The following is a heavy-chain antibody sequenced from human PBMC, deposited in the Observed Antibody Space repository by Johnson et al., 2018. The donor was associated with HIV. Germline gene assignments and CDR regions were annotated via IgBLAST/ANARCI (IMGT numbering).Heavy chain of an antibody. CDR1: GFTFSSCA. CDR3: AKCPSPPSPRAFDI. V-gene: IGHV3-23*04. Sequence: VQLVESGGDLVQPGGSLRLSCVASGFTFSSCAMSWVRQAPGKGLEWVSGISGSNASTYYADSVKGRFTISRDNSKNTLFLQMNSLRVEDTAIYYCAKCPSPPSPRAFDIWGQGTMVTVSS. D-gene: IGHD6-6*01. J-gene: IGHJ3*02. CDR2: ISGSNAST.